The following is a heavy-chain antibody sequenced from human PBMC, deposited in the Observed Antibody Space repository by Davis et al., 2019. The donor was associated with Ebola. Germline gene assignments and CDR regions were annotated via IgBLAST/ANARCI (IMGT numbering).Heavy chain of an antibody. CDR1: AGTFSSYA. J-gene: IGHJ4*02. V-gene: IGHV1-69*06. CDR3: ARGRDGFTFDY. D-gene: IGHD5-24*01. Sequence: SVKVSCKASAGTFSSYAISWVRQAPGQGLEWMGGIIPIFGTANYAQKFQGRVTITADKSTSTAYMELSSLRSEDTAVYYCARGRDGFTFDYWGQGTLVTVSS. CDR2: IIPIFGTA.